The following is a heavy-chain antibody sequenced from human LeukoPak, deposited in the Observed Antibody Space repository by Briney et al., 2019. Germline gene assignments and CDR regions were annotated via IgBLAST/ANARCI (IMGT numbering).Heavy chain of an antibody. CDR3: ARQSGGITIFGVVITQNWFDP. CDR2: INHSGST. Sequence: SETLSLTCAVYGGSLSGYYWSWIRQPPGKGLEWIGEINHSGSTNYNPSLKSRVTISVDTSKNQFSLKLSSATAADTAVYYCARQSGGITIFGVVITQNWFDPWGQGTLVTVSS. D-gene: IGHD3-3*01. V-gene: IGHV4-34*01. CDR1: GGSLSGYY. J-gene: IGHJ5*02.